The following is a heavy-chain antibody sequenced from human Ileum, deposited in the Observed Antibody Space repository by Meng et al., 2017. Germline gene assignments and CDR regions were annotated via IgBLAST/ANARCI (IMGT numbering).Heavy chain of an antibody. Sequence: GGSLRLSCAASGFTFSDYYMIWVRQAPGKGLEWVSYISNGGGRTIYYADSVKGRFTISRDNAKNSLYLQMSSLRAEDTAIYYCAREAGNLRAFDIWGQGTMVTVSS. CDR1: GFTFSDYY. J-gene: IGHJ3*02. CDR2: ISNGGGRTI. D-gene: IGHD6-13*01. CDR3: AREAGNLRAFDI. V-gene: IGHV3-11*04.